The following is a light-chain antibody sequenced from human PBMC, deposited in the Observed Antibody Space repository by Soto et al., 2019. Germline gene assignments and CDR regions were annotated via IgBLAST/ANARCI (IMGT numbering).Light chain of an antibody. V-gene: IGLV2-11*01. CDR2: DVD. J-gene: IGLJ3*02. CDR3: CSPAVRIL. CDR1: SSDIGEYNY. Sequence: QSALTQPRSVSGSPGQSVTISCTGSSSDIGEYNYVSWYQQHSGKAPKMLIYDVDKRPSGVPDRFSGSKSGNTASLHISGLQVDDEADYFCCSPAVRILFGGGTKLTVL.